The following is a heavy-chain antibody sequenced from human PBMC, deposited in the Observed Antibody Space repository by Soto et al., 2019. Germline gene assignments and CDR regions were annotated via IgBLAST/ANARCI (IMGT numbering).Heavy chain of an antibody. V-gene: IGHV3-43*01. CDR1: GFTFDDYT. Sequence: GGSLRLSCAASGFTFDDYTMHWVRQAPGKXLEWVSLISWDGGSTYYADSVKGRFTISRDNSKNSLYLQMNSLRTEDTALYYCAKDMEGMYSSGWYVFDYWGQETLVTVSS. CDR3: AKDMEGMYSSGWYVFDY. D-gene: IGHD6-19*01. CDR2: ISWDGGST. J-gene: IGHJ4*02.